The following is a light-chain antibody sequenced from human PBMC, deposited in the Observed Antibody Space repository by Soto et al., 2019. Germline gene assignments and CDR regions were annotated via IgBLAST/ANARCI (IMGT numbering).Light chain of an antibody. J-gene: IGKJ1*01. CDR3: HQYNHWLTWT. CDR1: QSVSSK. CDR2: SAS. V-gene: IGKV3-15*01. Sequence: EIVLTQSPGTLSLSPGERATLSCWASQSVSSKLAWYQQRPGQAPRLLIYSASTRATGIPARFSGSGSGTEFTLTISSLQSEDFAVYYCHQYNHWLTWTFGQGTKVDIK.